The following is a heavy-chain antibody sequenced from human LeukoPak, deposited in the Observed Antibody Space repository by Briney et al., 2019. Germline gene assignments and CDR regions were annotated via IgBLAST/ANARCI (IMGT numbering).Heavy chain of an antibody. CDR1: GYTFTSYY. V-gene: IGHV1-46*01. J-gene: IGHJ3*02. D-gene: IGHD2-2*01. CDR2: INPSGGST. CDR3: ARVSSDCSSTSCYVYDAFDI. Sequence: ASVKVSCKASGYTFTSYYMHWVRQAPGQGLEWMGTINPSGGSTSYAQKFQGRVTMTRDTSTSTVYMELSSLRSEDTAVYYCARVSSDCSSTSCYVYDAFDIWGQGTMVTVSS.